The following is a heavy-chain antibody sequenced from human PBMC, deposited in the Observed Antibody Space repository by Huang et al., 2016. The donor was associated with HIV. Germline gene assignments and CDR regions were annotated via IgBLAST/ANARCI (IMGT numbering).Heavy chain of an antibody. CDR2: IIPIFGTP. J-gene: IGHJ5*02. CDR3: ARWEAAADNNWFDP. D-gene: IGHD6-13*01. Sequence: QVQLVQSGAEVKKPGSSVKVSCRASGGPFSSCGISWVRRAPGQGLEWMGGIIPIFGTPNDAQKFQGRVTITADESTSTAYMELSSLRSEDTAVYYCARWEAAADNNWFDPWGQGTLVTVSS. CDR1: GGPFSSCG. V-gene: IGHV1-69*01.